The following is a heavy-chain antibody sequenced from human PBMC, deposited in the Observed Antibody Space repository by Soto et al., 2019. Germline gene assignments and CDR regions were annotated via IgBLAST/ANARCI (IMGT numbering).Heavy chain of an antibody. CDR1: GFTFSSYA. CDR2: ISGSGGST. CDR3: AKDLSSSRFVGVATEPDY. V-gene: IGHV3-23*01. J-gene: IGHJ4*02. D-gene: IGHD3-3*01. Sequence: GGSLRLSCAASGFTFSSYAMSWVRQAPGKGLEWVSAISGSGGSTYYADSVKGRFTISRDNSKNTLYLQMNSLRAEDTAVYYCAKDLSSSRFVGVATEPDYWGQGTLVTVS.